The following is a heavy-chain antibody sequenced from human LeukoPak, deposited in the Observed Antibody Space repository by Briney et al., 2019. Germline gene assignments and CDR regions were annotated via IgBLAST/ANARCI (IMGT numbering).Heavy chain of an antibody. CDR1: GGTFSSYA. CDR3: ARDRHLGYYYGSSGYQVLGY. V-gene: IGHV1-69*04. Sequence: SVKVSCKASGGTFSSYAISWVRQAPGQGLEWMGRIIPILGIANYAQKFQGRVTITADKSTSTAYMELSSLRSEDTAVYYCARDRHLGYYYGSSGYQVLGYWGQGTLVTVSS. J-gene: IGHJ4*02. D-gene: IGHD3-22*01. CDR2: IIPILGIA.